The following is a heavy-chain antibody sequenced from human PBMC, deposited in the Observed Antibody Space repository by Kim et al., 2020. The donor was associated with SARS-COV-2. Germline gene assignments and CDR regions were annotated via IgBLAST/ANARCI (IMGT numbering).Heavy chain of an antibody. CDR2: IYYSGST. D-gene: IGHD3-9*01. CDR3: ARSHYDILTGSGEVDY. V-gene: IGHV4-39*07. Sequence: SETLSLTCTVSGGSISSSSYYWGWIRQPPGKGLEWIGSIYYSGSTYYNPSLKSRVTISVDTSKNQFSLKLSSVTAADTAVYYCARSHYDILTGSGEVDYWGQGTLVTVAS. J-gene: IGHJ4*02. CDR1: GGSISSSSYY.